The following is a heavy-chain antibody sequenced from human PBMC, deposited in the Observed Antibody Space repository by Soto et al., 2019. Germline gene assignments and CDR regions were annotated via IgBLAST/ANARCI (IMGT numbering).Heavy chain of an antibody. V-gene: IGHV4-59*08. D-gene: IGHD6-13*01. CDR3: ARQELVPPYYYYYMDV. Sequence: SETLSITCTVSGGSISSYYWSWIRQPPGKGLEWIGYIYYSGSTNYNPSLKSRVTISVDTSKNQFSLKLSSVTAADTAVYYCARQELVPPYYYYYMDVWGKGTTVTVSS. CDR1: GGSISSYY. CDR2: IYYSGST. J-gene: IGHJ6*03.